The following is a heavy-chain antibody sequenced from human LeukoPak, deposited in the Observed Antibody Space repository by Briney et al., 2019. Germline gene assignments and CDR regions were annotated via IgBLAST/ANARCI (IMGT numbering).Heavy chain of an antibody. J-gene: IGHJ4*02. V-gene: IGHV3-30*02. D-gene: IGHD6-13*01. CDR1: GFTFSSYG. CDR2: IRYDGSNK. CDR3: AKDDWEQQLGGMEDY. Sequence: SGGSLRLSCAASGFTFSSYGMHWVRQAPGKGLEWVAFIRYDGSNKYYADSVKGRFTISRDNSKNTLYLQMNSLRAEDTAVYYCAKDDWEQQLGGMEDYWGQGTLVTVSS.